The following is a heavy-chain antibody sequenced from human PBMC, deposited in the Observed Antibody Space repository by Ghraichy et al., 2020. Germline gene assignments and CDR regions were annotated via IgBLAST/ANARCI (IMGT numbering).Heavy chain of an antibody. CDR2: ITCSSSTI. CDR1: GSTISSYS. CDR3: ARGSTVLRLYYYAGMDV. J-gene: IGHJ6*02. Sequence: GGSLRLSCVVSGSTISSYSLNWVRQSPGKGLEWISSITCSSSTIFHADSVKGRFTISRDNAQNSLYLQMNSLRDEDTAVYYCARGSTVLRLYYYAGMDVWGHGTTVTVS. D-gene: IGHD4-23*01. V-gene: IGHV3-48*02.